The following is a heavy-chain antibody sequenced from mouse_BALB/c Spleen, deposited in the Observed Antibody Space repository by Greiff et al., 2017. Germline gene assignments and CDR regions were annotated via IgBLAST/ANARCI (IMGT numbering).Heavy chain of an antibody. CDR3: ARDYGTSFAY. V-gene: IGHV1-84*02. Sequence: VQRVESGPELVKPGASVKISCKASGYTFTDYYINWVKQKPGQGLEWIGWIYPGSGNTKYNEKFKGKATLTVDTSSSTAYMQLSSLTSEDTAVYFCARDYGTSFAYWGQGTLVTVSA. CDR1: GYTFTDYY. D-gene: IGHD1-1*01. CDR2: IYPGSGNT. J-gene: IGHJ3*01.